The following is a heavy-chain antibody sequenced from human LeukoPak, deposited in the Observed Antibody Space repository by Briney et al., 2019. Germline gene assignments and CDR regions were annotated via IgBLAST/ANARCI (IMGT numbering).Heavy chain of an antibody. CDR2: INPNSGGT. D-gene: IGHD2-15*01. CDR3: ARDSPPASYCSGGSCYSEGWFDP. V-gene: IGHV1-2*02. CDR1: GYTFTGYY. J-gene: IGHJ5*02. Sequence: ASVKVSCKASGYTFTGYYMHWVRQAPGQGLEWMGWINPNSGGTNYAQKFQGRVTMTRDTSISTAYMELSRLRSDDTAVYYCARDSPPASYCSGGSCYSEGWFDPWGQGTLVTVSS.